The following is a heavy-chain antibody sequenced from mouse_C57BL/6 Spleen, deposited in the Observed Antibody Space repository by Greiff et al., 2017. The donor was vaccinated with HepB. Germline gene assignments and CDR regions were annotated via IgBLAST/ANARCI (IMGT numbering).Heavy chain of an antibody. Sequence: QVQLQQSGAELVRPGASVTLSCKASGYTFTDYEMHWVKQTPVHGLEWIGAIDPETGGTAYNQKFKGKAILTADKSSSTAYMELRSLTSEDSAVYYCTIRSYYYGSSYWYFDVWGTGTTVTVSS. V-gene: IGHV1-15*01. CDR3: TIRSYYYGSSYWYFDV. CDR1: GYTFTDYE. J-gene: IGHJ1*03. D-gene: IGHD1-1*01. CDR2: IDPETGGT.